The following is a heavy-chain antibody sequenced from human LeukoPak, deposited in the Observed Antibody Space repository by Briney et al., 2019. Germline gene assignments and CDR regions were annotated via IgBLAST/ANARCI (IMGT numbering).Heavy chain of an antibody. V-gene: IGHV3-74*01. CDR3: AELGITMIGGV. CDR1: GFTFSSYW. J-gene: IGHJ6*04. Sequence: GGSLRLSCAASGFTFSSYWMHWVRHAPGKGLVWVSRINSDGSSTRYADSVKGRFTISRDNAKNSLYLQMNSLRAEDTAVYYCAELGITMIGGVWGKGTTVTISS. D-gene: IGHD3-10*02. CDR2: INSDGSST.